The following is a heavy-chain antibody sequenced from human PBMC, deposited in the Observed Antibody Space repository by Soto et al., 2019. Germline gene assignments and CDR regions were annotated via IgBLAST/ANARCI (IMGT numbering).Heavy chain of an antibody. CDR2: ISGSGGST. D-gene: IGHD3-3*01. Sequence: GGSLRLSCAASGFTFSSYAMSWVRQAPGKGLEWVSAISGSGGSTYYADSVKGRFTISRDNSKNTLYLQMNSLRAEDTAVYYCAKRKFLEWLSPPSWFDPWGQGTLVTVSS. CDR3: AKRKFLEWLSPPSWFDP. V-gene: IGHV3-23*01. CDR1: GFTFSSYA. J-gene: IGHJ5*02.